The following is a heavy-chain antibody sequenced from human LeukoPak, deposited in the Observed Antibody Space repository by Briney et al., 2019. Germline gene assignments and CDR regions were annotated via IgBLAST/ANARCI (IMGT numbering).Heavy chain of an antibody. V-gene: IGHV4-30-4*01. J-gene: IGHJ4*02. CDR2: IYYSGST. CDR1: GGSISSGDYY. D-gene: IGHD2-15*01. CDR3: ARVGRYCSGGSCRRSLDY. Sequence: SQTLSLTCTVSGGSISSGDYYWSWIRQPPGKGLEWIGYIYYSGSTYYNPSLKSRVTISVDKSKNQFSLKLSSVTAADTAVCYCARVGRYCSGGSCRRSLDYWGQGTLVTVSS.